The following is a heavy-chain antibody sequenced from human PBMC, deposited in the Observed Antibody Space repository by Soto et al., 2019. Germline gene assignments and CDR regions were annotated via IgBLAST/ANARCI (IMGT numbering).Heavy chain of an antibody. Sequence: EVQLVESGGGLVQPGESLRLSCAASGFTFSNYWMHWVRQAPGEGLVWVSRIKGDGSSRDYAASVKGRFTVSSDNAENTVYLQMNSLRAEDSATYYCARGGFYAYYNDIWGQGTLVTVSS. CDR1: GFTFSNYW. CDR2: IKGDGSSR. D-gene: IGHD3-10*01. CDR3: ARGGFYAYYNDI. V-gene: IGHV3-74*01. J-gene: IGHJ4*02.